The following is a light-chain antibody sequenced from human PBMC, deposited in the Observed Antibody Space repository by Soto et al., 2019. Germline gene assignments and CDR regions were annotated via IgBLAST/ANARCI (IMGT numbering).Light chain of an antibody. Sequence: DIQMTQSPSAMSASVGDRVTITCRASQGISNYLAWFQQKPGKVHKRLIYAAYSLQSGVQSRFSGSGSGTEFTLTISSLQPEDFATYYCIQHNSYPVTFGQGTRLEIK. CDR3: IQHNSYPVT. CDR1: QGISNY. V-gene: IGKV1-17*03. J-gene: IGKJ5*01. CDR2: AAY.